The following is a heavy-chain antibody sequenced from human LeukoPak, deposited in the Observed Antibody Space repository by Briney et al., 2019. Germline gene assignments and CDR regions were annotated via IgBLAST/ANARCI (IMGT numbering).Heavy chain of an antibody. Sequence: PSQTLSLTCTVSGGSISSGGYYWSWIRQHPGKGLEWIGYIYYSGSTYYNPSLKSRVTISVATSKNQFSLKLSSVTAADTAVYYCARTRITIFGVAQNWFDPWGQGTLVTVSS. CDR3: ARTRITIFGVAQNWFDP. V-gene: IGHV4-31*03. J-gene: IGHJ5*02. CDR2: IYYSGST. D-gene: IGHD3-3*01. CDR1: GGSISSGGYY.